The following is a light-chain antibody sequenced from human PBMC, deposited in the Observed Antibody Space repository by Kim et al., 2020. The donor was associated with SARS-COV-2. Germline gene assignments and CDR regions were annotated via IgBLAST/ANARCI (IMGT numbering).Light chain of an antibody. V-gene: IGLV3-1*01. CDR3: QAWDSSTGV. CDR2: QDS. J-gene: IGLJ1*01. Sequence: SVSQGQTASITCSGDKLGDKYACWYQQKPGQSPVLVIYQDSKRPSGIPERFSGSISGNTATLTISGTQAMDEADYYCQAWDSSTGVFGTGTKVTVL. CDR1: KLGDKY.